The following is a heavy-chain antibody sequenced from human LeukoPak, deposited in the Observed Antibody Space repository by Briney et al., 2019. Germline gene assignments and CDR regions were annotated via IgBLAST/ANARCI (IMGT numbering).Heavy chain of an antibody. J-gene: IGHJ4*02. Sequence: SGGSLRLSCAASRFTFSSYSMNWVRQAPGKGLQWVSSISSSSSYIYYADSVKGRFTISRDNAKTSLYLQMNSLRAEDTAVYYCARDRGDGYNSPDYWGQGTLVTVSS. CDR2: ISSSSSYI. V-gene: IGHV3-21*01. CDR1: RFTFSSYS. CDR3: ARDRGDGYNSPDY. D-gene: IGHD5-24*01.